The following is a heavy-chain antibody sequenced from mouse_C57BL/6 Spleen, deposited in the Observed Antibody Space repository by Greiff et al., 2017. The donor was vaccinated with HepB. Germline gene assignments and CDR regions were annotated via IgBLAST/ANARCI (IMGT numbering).Heavy chain of an antibody. D-gene: IGHD1-1*01. Sequence: QVQLQQPGAELVKPGASVKLSCKASGYTLTSYWMHWVKQRPGQGLEWIGMIHPNSGSTNYNEKFKSKATLTVDKSSSTAYMQLSILTSKDSAVYYCATMYYYGSSYNVDVWGTGTTVTVSS. CDR2: IHPNSGST. J-gene: IGHJ1*03. V-gene: IGHV1-64*01. CDR1: GYTLTSYW. CDR3: ATMYYYGSSYNVDV.